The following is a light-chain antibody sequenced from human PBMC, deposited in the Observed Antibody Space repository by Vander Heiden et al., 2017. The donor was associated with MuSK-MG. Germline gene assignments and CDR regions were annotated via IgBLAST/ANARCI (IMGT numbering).Light chain of an antibody. V-gene: IGLV2-14*01. CDR2: EVS. Sequence: QSALTQPASVSGSPGQSITISCTGTSSDVGGYNYVSWYQQHPGKAPKLMIYEVSNRPSGVSNRFSGSKSGNTASLTISGLQAEDEADYYCSSYTSSWVFGGGTKLTGL. CDR3: SSYTSSWV. CDR1: SSDVGGYNY. J-gene: IGLJ3*02.